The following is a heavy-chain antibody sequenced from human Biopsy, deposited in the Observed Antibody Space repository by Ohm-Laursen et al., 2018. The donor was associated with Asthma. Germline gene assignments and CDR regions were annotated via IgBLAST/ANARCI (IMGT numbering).Heavy chain of an antibody. Sequence: SETLSLTCTISGFSMDTNSYFWGWIRQPPGKGLEWIGGVFYTGITYYNPSLKSRVSFSRDTSKNQFSLRLSSVTAADTAMYYCARIPRRSGSYFVDYWGQGTLVTVSS. CDR1: GFSMDTNSYF. D-gene: IGHD3-22*01. CDR3: ARIPRRSGSYFVDY. V-gene: IGHV4-39*07. CDR2: VFYTGIT. J-gene: IGHJ4*02.